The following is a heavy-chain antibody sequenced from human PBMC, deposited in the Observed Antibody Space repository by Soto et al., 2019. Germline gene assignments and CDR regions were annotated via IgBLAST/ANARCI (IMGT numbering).Heavy chain of an antibody. D-gene: IGHD4-17*01. CDR3: ARDRAWDYGEPTGAFDI. V-gene: IGHV1-18*01. Sequence: ASVKVSCKASGYTFTSYGISWVRQAPGQGREWMGWISAYNGNTNYAQKLQGRVTMTTDTSTSTAYMELRSLRSDDTAVYYCARDRAWDYGEPTGAFDIWGQGXTVTVSS. CDR2: ISAYNGNT. CDR1: GYTFTSYG. J-gene: IGHJ3*02.